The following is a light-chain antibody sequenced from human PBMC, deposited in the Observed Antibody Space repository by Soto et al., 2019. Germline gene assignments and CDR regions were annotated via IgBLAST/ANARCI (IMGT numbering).Light chain of an antibody. V-gene: IGKV3-20*01. CDR2: GAS. CDR1: QSVSSSY. J-gene: IGKJ1*01. CDR3: QQYGSSLRT. Sequence: EIVLTQSPGTLSLSPGERATLSCRAGQSVSSSYLAWYQQKPGQAPRLLIYGASSRATGIPDRFSGSGSGTDFTLTIGRLEPEDFAVYYCQQYGSSLRTFGQGTKVDIK.